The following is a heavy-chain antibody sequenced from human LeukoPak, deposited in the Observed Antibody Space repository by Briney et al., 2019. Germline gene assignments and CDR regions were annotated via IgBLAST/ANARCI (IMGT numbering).Heavy chain of an antibody. CDR3: AKSFRPAAGMFGDY. CDR1: GFTFSSYA. CDR2: ISGSGGST. Sequence: PGGSLRLSCAASGFTFSSYAMSWVRQAPGKGLEGISAISGSGGSTYYAHSVKGRFTISRDNSKNTLYLQMNSLRAEDTAVYYCAKSFRPAAGMFGDYWGQGTLVTVSS. J-gene: IGHJ4*02. V-gene: IGHV3-23*01. D-gene: IGHD6-13*01.